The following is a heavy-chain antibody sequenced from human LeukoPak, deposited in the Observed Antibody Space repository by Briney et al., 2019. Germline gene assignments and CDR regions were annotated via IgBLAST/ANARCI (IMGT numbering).Heavy chain of an antibody. Sequence: GESLKISCKASGYSFSSYWIGWVRQMPGKGLEWMAIIYPGDSDTRYSPSFQGQVTISTDKSISTAYLQWSSLKASDTAMYYCARQDSGAGTGADYWGQGTLVTVSS. CDR1: GYSFSSYW. CDR3: ARQDSGAGTGADY. D-gene: IGHD6-13*01. CDR2: IYPGDSDT. J-gene: IGHJ4*02. V-gene: IGHV5-51*01.